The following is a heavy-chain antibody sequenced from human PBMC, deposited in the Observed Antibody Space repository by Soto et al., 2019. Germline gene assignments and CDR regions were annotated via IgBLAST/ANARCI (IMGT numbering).Heavy chain of an antibody. D-gene: IGHD3-22*01. J-gene: IGHJ5*02. CDR1: GGTFSSYA. V-gene: IGHV1-69*01. Sequence: QVQLVQSGAEGKNPGSSVKVSCKASGGTFSSYAISWVRQAPGQGLEWMGGIIPIFGTANYAQKFQGRVPITADESTSTAYMELSSLRLEDTAVYYCARDFSGYYYANWFDPWGQGALVTVSS. CDR3: ARDFSGYYYANWFDP. CDR2: IIPIFGTA.